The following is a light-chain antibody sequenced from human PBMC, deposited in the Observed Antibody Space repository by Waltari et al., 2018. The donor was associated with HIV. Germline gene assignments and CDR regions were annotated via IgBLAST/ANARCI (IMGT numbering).Light chain of an antibody. CDR3: QQYNNWPPYT. CDR1: QSVSSN. V-gene: IGKV3-15*01. CDR2: GAS. J-gene: IGKJ2*01. Sequence: EFVMTQSPAPLSVSPGEGTTLSCRASQSVSSNLAWNQQKPGQAPRLLIYGASTRATGIPARFSGSGSGTDFTLTISSLQSEDFAVYYCQQYNNWPPYTFGQGTKLEIK.